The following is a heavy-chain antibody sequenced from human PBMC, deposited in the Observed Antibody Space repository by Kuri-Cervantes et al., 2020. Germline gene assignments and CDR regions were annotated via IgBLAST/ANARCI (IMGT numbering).Heavy chain of an antibody. Sequence: ASVKVSCKVSGYTLTELSMHWVRQAPGKGLEWMGGFDPEDGETIYAQKFQGRVTMTRDTSTSTVYMELSSLRSEDTAVYYCARGGEKVAAAGTSYYYYGMDVWGQGTTVTVSS. J-gene: IGHJ6*02. D-gene: IGHD6-13*01. CDR2: FDPEDGET. CDR1: GYTLTELS. V-gene: IGHV1-24*01. CDR3: ARGGEKVAAAGTSYYYYGMDV.